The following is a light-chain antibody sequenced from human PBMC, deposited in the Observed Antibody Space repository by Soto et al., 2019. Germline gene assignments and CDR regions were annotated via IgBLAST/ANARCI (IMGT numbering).Light chain of an antibody. CDR1: QSVADN. CDR2: GVS. V-gene: IGKV3-15*01. Sequence: EIVLTQSPDTLSASPGESATLSCRASQSVADNLAWYQQKPGRAPRLLIYGVSIGATDIPARFRGSGSGTEFTLTISSLQSEDSAVYYCQQHFTWPLSFGGGTKVEIK. J-gene: IGKJ4*01. CDR3: QQHFTWPLS.